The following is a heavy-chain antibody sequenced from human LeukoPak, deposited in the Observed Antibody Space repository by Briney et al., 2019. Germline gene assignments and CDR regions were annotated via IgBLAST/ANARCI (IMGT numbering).Heavy chain of an antibody. CDR3: AREGGTGYYYDY. V-gene: IGHV4-34*01. CDR1: GGSFSGYY. Sequence: PSETLSLTCAVYGGSFSGYYWSWIRQPPGKGLEWIGEINHSGSTNYNPSLKSRVTILVDTSKNQFSLKLGSVTAADTAVYYCAREGGTGYYYDYWGQGTLVTVSS. D-gene: IGHD3-9*01. CDR2: INHSGST. J-gene: IGHJ4*02.